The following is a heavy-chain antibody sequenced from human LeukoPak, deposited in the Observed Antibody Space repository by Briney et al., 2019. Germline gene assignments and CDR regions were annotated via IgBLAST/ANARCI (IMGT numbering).Heavy chain of an antibody. CDR1: GFTLSDFD. CDR2: IKTKTENYAT. V-gene: IGHV3-73*01. J-gene: IGHJ4*02. D-gene: IGHD2-2*01. CDR3: ARRDCTSLSCYSFDY. Sequence: PGGSLRLSCAASGFTLSDFDIHWVRQASGKGLEWVARIKTKTENYATSYAASVRGRFTSFRDDSKNTAFLQMNSLGIEDTAVYFCARRDCTSLSCYSFDYWGQGILVTVSS.